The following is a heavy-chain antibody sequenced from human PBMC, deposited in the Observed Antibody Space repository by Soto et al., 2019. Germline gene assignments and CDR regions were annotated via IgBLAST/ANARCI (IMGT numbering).Heavy chain of an antibody. J-gene: IGHJ6*02. CDR2: ISAYNGNT. Sequence: ASVKVSCKASGGTFSSYAISWVRQAPGQGLEWMGWISAYNGNTNYAQKLQGRVTMTTDKSTSTAYMEMSSLRSEDTAVYFCVIDKDRQQLGGNYYYSRDVWGQGTTVTVSS. CDR3: VIDKDRQQLGGNYYYSRDV. D-gene: IGHD3-3*02. V-gene: IGHV1-18*01. CDR1: GGTFSSYA.